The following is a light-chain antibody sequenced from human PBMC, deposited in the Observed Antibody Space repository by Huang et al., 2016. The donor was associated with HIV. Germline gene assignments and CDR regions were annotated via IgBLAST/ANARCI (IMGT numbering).Light chain of an antibody. CDR1: QSVSSNY. CDR3: QQYGSSPLFT. CDR2: GAS. V-gene: IGKV3-20*01. J-gene: IGKJ3*01. Sequence: EIVLTQSPGTLSLSPGERATLSCRASQSVSSNYLAWYQQKPGQAPRLLSYGASNRATGIPDRFSGSGSGTDFTLTSSRLEPEDFAVYYCQQYGSSPLFTFGPGTKVDIK.